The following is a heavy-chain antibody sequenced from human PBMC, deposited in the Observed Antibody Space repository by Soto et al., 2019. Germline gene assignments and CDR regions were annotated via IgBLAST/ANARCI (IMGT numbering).Heavy chain of an antibody. V-gene: IGHV1-46*04. CDR1: GYTFTRYS. D-gene: IGHD6-19*01. Sequence: QVQLVQSGAEVKKPGASVKVSCKASGYTFTRYSMYWVRQAPGQGLEWMGIINPSGGSTRYAQKLQGRVTMTRDTSTSTVYMELSSLRSEDTAVYYCAREGEGSGWSLYGMDVWGQGTTVTVSS. CDR3: AREGEGSGWSLYGMDV. J-gene: IGHJ6*02. CDR2: INPSGGST.